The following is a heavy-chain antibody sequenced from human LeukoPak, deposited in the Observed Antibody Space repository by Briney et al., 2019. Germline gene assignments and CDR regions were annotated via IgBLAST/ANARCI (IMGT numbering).Heavy chain of an antibody. J-gene: IGHJ4*02. CDR2: ISSSSSYI. Sequence: GGSLRLSCAASGFTFSSYSMNWVRQAPGKGLEWVSSISSSSSYIYYADSVKGRFTISRDNSKNTLYLQMNSLRAEDTAVYYCAKDRGLAAAGPPFDYWGQGTLVTVSS. D-gene: IGHD6-13*01. CDR1: GFTFSSYS. V-gene: IGHV3-21*04. CDR3: AKDRGLAAAGPPFDY.